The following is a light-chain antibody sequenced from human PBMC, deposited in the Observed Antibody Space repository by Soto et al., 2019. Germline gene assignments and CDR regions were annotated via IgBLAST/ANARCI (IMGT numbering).Light chain of an antibody. CDR1: QSVSGW. CDR2: AAS. CDR3: QQVNSFPST. V-gene: IGKV1-5*01. Sequence: DIHMTQSPSTLSASVGYTFTVTCRASQSVSGWLAWYQQKPGEAPKLLIYAASTLQTGVPSRFRGGGSGTDFTLTLSSLQPEDFATYYCQQVNSFPSTLGQGTRLEIK. J-gene: IGKJ5*01.